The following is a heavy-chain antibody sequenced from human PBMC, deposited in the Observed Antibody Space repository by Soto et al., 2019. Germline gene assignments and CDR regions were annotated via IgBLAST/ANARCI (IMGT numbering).Heavy chain of an antibody. D-gene: IGHD5-12*01. CDR2: IYCDDDK. CDR1: GFSLSTRGVG. V-gene: IGHV2-5*02. CDR3: ARKNYSDYPTDN. J-gene: IGHJ4*02. Sequence: QITLKESGPTLVKPTHTLTLTCTVSGFSLSTRGVGVGWIRQPPGKALEWLAVIYCDDDKRYSPSLQSRLTITKDSSKNQVVLTMTNMDPVDTATCYCARKNYSDYPTDNWGQGTLVTVSS.